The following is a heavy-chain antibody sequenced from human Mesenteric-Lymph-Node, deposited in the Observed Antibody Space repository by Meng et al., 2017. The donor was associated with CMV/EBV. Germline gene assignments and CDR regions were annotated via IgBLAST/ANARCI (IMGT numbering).Heavy chain of an antibody. J-gene: IGHJ6*02. CDR2: ISAYNGNT. CDR3: ARVRIIYSPYSSSWYDNYYGMDV. V-gene: IGHV1-18*01. Sequence: ASVKVSCKASGYTFTSYVISWVRQAPGQGLEWMGWISAYNGNTNYAQKLQGRVTMTTDTSTSTAYMELRSLRSDDTAVYYCARVRIIYSPYSSSWYDNYYGMDVWGQGTTVTVSS. CDR1: GYTFTSYV. D-gene: IGHD6-13*01.